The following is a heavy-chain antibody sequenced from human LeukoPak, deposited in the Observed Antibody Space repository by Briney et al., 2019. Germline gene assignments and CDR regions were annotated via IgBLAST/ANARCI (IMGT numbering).Heavy chain of an antibody. CDR1: GFTFSSYS. J-gene: IGHJ4*02. CDR2: ISSSSSYI. D-gene: IGHD6-19*01. V-gene: IGHV3-21*01. Sequence: GSLRLSCAASGFTFSSYSMNWVRQAPGKGLEWVSSISSSSSYIYYADSVKGRFTISRDNAKNSLYLQMNSLRAEDTAVYYCARVPGSVRIAVAGSGPSDYWGQGTLVTVSS. CDR3: ARVPGSVRIAVAGSGPSDY.